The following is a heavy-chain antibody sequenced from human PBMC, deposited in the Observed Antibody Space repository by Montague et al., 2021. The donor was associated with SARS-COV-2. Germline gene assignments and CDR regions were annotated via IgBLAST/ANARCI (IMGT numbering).Heavy chain of an antibody. CDR2: IIYSGST. D-gene: IGHD3-10*01. CDR1: GGSISSSSYY. V-gene: IGHV4-39*01. J-gene: IGHJ4*02. CDR3: ASLVRAQVFYVVY. Sequence: SETLSLTCSVSGGSISSSSYYWGWLRQPQGKGLVWNGSIIYSGSTNYNPSLKSRVTISVDTSKNQFSLKLSSVTAADTAVYYCASLVRAQVFYVVYWGQGTRVTGSS.